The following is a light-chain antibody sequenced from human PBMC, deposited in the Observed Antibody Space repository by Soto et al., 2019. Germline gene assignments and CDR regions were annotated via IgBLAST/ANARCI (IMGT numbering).Light chain of an antibody. CDR1: SSNIGNNA. J-gene: IGLJ1*01. CDR3: AAWDDSLNVYV. Sequence: QSVLTQPPSVSEAPRQRVTISCSGSSSNIGNNAVSWYQQIPGTAPKLLIYYDDRLPSGVSDRFSGSKSGTSASLAISGLQAEDDADYYCAAWDDSLNVYVFGTGTKLTVL. V-gene: IGLV1-36*01. CDR2: YDD.